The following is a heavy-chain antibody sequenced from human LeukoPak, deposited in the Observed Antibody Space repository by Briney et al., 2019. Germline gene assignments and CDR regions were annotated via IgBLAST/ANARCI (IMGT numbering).Heavy chain of an antibody. D-gene: IGHD1-26*01. Sequence: GGSLRLSCAASEFTFSSYSMYWVRQAPGKGLEWVSSISSSSSYIYYADSVKGRFTISRDNAKNSLYLQMNSLRAEDTAVYYCARDQGAIRPKDAFDIWGQGTMVTVSS. CDR2: ISSSSSYI. J-gene: IGHJ3*02. V-gene: IGHV3-21*01. CDR3: ARDQGAIRPKDAFDI. CDR1: EFTFSSYS.